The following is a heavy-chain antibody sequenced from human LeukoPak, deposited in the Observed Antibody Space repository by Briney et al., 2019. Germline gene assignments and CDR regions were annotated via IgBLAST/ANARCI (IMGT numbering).Heavy chain of an antibody. D-gene: IGHD2-2*01. CDR3: ATEMGRPAGPFDY. J-gene: IGHJ4*02. V-gene: IGHV3-23*01. CDR2: ISGSGGST. CDR1: GRSISSYY. Sequence: ETLSLTCTVSGRSISSYYSSWVRHAPGKGLEWVSAISGSGGSTYYAASVKGRFTISRDNSKNTLYLQTNSLRAEHTAVYYCATEMGRPAGPFDYWGQGTLVTVSS.